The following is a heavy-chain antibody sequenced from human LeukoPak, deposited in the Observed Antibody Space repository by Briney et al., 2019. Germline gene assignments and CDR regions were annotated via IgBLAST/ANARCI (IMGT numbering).Heavy chain of an antibody. CDR3: ARDLDFWSGYHDY. Sequence: TGGSLRLSCAAPGFTFSSYWMHWVRQAPGKGLVWVSRINGDGSTTSYADSVKGRFTISRDNAKNTLYLQMNSLRAEDTAVYYCARDLDFWSGYHDYWGQGTLVTVSS. V-gene: IGHV3-74*01. CDR2: INGDGSTT. J-gene: IGHJ4*02. CDR1: GFTFSSYW. D-gene: IGHD3-3*01.